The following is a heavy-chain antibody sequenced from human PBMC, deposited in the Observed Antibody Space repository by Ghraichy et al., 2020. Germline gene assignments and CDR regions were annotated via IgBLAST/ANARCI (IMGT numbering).Heavy chain of an antibody. J-gene: IGHJ6*02. CDR2: INPNTGGT. V-gene: IGHV1-2*06. CDR1: GSTFTAYY. Sequence: ASVKVSCKASGSTFTAYYMHWVRQAPGQGLEWMGRINPNTGGTNYAQKFQGRVTMTRDTSIDTAYMELSRVRSDDTAVYYCARDFFSSITSPNYYYGMDLWGQATTVTLSS. CDR3: ARDFFSSITSPNYYYGMDL. D-gene: IGHD1-14*01.